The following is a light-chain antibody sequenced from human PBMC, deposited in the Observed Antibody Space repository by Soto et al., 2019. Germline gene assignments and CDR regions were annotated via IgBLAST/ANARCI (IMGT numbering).Light chain of an antibody. V-gene: IGKV1-9*01. Sequence: DIQLTQSPSFLSASVGARVTITCRASQGITSSLAWYQQKPGKAPKLLICAASTLQSGVPSRFSGSGSGTEFNLTISTLQPEDFATYYCQQIKSYPLTFGGSTKVEIK. CDR3: QQIKSYPLT. J-gene: IGKJ4*01. CDR1: QGITSS. CDR2: AAS.